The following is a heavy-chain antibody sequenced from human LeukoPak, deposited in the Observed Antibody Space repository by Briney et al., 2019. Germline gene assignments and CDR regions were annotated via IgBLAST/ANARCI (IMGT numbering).Heavy chain of an antibody. CDR1: GFTFSSYS. D-gene: IGHD3-22*01. CDR3: ARTLLYYYDSSGLHP. Sequence: GGSLRLSCAASGFTFSSYSMNWVRQAPGKGLEWVSYISSSSSTIYYADSVKGRFTISRDNAKNSLYLQMNSLRAEDTAVYYCARTLLYYYDSSGLHPWGQGTLVTVPS. V-gene: IGHV3-48*01. CDR2: ISSSSSTI. J-gene: IGHJ5*02.